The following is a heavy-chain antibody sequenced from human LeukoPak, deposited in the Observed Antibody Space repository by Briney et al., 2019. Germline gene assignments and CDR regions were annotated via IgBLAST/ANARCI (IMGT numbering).Heavy chain of an antibody. Sequence: SETLSLTCAVYGGSFSGYYWSWIRQPPGKGLEWIGEINHSGSTNYNPSLKSRATISVDTSKNQFSLKLSSVTAADTAVYYCARLTGAGVYFDYWGQGTLVTVSS. D-gene: IGHD2-8*02. J-gene: IGHJ4*02. V-gene: IGHV4-34*01. CDR3: ARLTGAGVYFDY. CDR1: GGSFSGYY. CDR2: INHSGST.